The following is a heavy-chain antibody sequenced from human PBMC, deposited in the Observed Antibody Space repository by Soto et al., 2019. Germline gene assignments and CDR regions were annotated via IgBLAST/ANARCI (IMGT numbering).Heavy chain of an antibody. D-gene: IGHD5-12*01. Sequence: ASVKVSCKASGYTFTSYYINWVRQATGQGLEWMGWMNPNSGNTGYAQKFQGRVTMTRNTSISTAYMELSSLRSEDTAVYYCARSTRGYARGHYYYYMDVWGKGTTVTVSS. J-gene: IGHJ6*03. CDR2: MNPNSGNT. CDR1: GYTFTSYY. V-gene: IGHV1-8*01. CDR3: ARSTRGYARGHYYYYMDV.